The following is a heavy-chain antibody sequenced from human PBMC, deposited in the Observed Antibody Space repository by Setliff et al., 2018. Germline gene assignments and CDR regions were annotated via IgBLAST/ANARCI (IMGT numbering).Heavy chain of an antibody. CDR1: GYTFVGYY. V-gene: IGHV1-2*02. CDR3: AREPYDYIWGSYRSPYFDH. CDR2: INPKTGGT. Sequence: ASVKVSCKASGYTFVGYYLHWVRQAPGQGLEWMGWINPKTGGTNYAQKFQGRVTMTRDAFINTAFMHLSSLKSDDMAVYYCAREPYDYIWGSYRSPYFDHWGQGALVTVSS. J-gene: IGHJ4*02. D-gene: IGHD3-16*02.